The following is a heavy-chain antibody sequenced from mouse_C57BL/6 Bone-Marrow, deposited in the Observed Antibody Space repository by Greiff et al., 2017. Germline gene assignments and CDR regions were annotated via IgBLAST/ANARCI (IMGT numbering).Heavy chain of an antibody. D-gene: IGHD2-3*01. CDR1: GFSLTSYG. V-gene: IGHV2-2*01. CDR2: IWSGGST. Sequence: QVQLQQSGPGLVQPSQSLSISCTVSGFSLTSYGVHWVRQSPGKGLEWLGLIWSGGSTDYNAAFISRLSISKDDSKSQVFFIMNSLQADDTAIYYCTRPIYDGYPLAYWGQGTLVTVSA. J-gene: IGHJ3*01. CDR3: TRPIYDGYPLAY.